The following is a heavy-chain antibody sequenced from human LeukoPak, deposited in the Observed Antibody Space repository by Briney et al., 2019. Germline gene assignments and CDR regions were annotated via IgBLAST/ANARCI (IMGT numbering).Heavy chain of an antibody. D-gene: IGHD6-19*01. J-gene: IGHJ4*02. V-gene: IGHV4-34*01. CDR1: GGSSGYY. CDR3: ARRLVDSAANKVSDD. CDR2: INDSGST. Sequence: SETLSLTCAVYGGSSGYYWSWIRQSPGKGLEWIGEINDSGSTNCNPSLKNPVTLSVDTSKNQFSLRLSSVTAADTAVYYCARRLVDSAANKVSDDWGQGCLVSVSS.